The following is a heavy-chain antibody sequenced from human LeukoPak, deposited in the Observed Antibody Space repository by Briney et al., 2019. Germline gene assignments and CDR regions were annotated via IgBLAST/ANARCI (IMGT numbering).Heavy chain of an antibody. V-gene: IGHV1-69*13. CDR1: GGTFSRYA. Sequence: SVKVSCKASGGTFSRYAISWVRQAPGQGLEWMGGIIPMFGIANYAQKFQGRVTITADESTSTAYMELSSLRSEDTAVYYCARDRPYTGGWRGFDYWGQGTLSPSPQ. CDR2: IIPMFGIA. CDR3: ARDRPYTGGWRGFDY. J-gene: IGHJ4*02. D-gene: IGHD6-19*01.